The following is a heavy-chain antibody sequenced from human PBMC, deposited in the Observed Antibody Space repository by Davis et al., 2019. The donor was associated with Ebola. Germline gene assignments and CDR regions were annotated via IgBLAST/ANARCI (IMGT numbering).Heavy chain of an antibody. CDR3: AKVHPPTTVTTGWFDS. CDR1: GFIFSSYA. CDR2: ISVRSIT. D-gene: IGHD4-17*01. V-gene: IGHV3-23*01. J-gene: IGHJ5*01. Sequence: PGGSLRLSCAASGFIFSSYAMSWVRQAPGKGLEWVSSISVRSITYHADSVKGRFTISRDNSKNTLYLQMNSLRAEDTAVYYCAKVHPPTTVTTGWFDSWGQRTLVTVSS.